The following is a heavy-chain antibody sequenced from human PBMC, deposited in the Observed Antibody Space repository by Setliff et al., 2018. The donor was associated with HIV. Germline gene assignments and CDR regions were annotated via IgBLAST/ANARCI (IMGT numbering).Heavy chain of an antibody. Sequence: GGSLRLSCAASGFTFNTYAMSWVRQAPGKGLEWVSAISGSGRNTYYADSVKGRFTISRDNSKNTVSLQMNSLTAEDTAKYFCAKDPNALYIAVAGTPYKWGQGTLVTVSS. CDR1: GFTFNTYA. CDR3: AKDPNALYIAVAGTPYK. D-gene: IGHD6-19*01. CDR2: ISGSGRNT. J-gene: IGHJ1*01. V-gene: IGHV3-23*01.